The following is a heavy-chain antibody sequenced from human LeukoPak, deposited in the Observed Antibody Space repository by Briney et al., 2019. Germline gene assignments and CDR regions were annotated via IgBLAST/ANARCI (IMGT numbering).Heavy chain of an antibody. CDR3: AKTLYYDFWSGYSYYFDY. CDR2: ISGSGGST. D-gene: IGHD3-3*01. V-gene: IGHV3-23*01. Sequence: GGSLRLSCAVSGFTFSSYAMSWVRQAPGKGLEWVSAISGSGGSTYYADSVKGRFTISRDNSKNTLYLQMNSLRAEDTAVYYCAKTLYYDFWSGYSYYFDYWGQGTLVTVSS. CDR1: GFTFSSYA. J-gene: IGHJ4*02.